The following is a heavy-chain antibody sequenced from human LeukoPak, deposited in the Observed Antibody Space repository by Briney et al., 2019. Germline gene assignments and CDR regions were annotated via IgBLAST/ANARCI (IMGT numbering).Heavy chain of an antibody. D-gene: IGHD4-23*01. V-gene: IGHV4-59*12. J-gene: IGHJ3*02. CDR2: IYYTGSA. Sequence: SETLSLTCTVSGSSISTYYWSWIRQPPGKGREWIGCIYYTGSANYNPSLKSRGTISVDTSKNQFSLKLSSVTAADTAVYYCARGSITVVPAFDIWGQVTMFTVSS. CDR3: ARGSITVVPAFDI. CDR1: GSSISTYY.